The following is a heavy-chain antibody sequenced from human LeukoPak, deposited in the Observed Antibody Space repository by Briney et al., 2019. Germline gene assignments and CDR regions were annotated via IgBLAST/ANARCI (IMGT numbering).Heavy chain of an antibody. Sequence: GGSLRLSCAASGFTFNSHGMHWVRQAPGKGLEWVAFIQYAGSDKYYADSVKGRFTISRDNSKNTLYLQMNSLRAEDTAVYYCAKGWDVDTAIDYWGQGTLVTVSS. D-gene: IGHD5-18*01. CDR1: GFTFNSHG. V-gene: IGHV3-30*02. J-gene: IGHJ4*02. CDR2: IQYAGSDK. CDR3: AKGWDVDTAIDY.